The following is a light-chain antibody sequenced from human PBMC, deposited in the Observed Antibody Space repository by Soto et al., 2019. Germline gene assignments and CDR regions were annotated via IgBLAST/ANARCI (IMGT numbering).Light chain of an antibody. Sequence: QSVLTQPPSVSGAPGQRVTISCTGSSSNIGSKTVDWYQQLPGTAPQLLIHRNFQRPSGVPARFSASTSGTSASLAITALQSEDEADYYCAAWDDSLDAYVFGTGTKVTVL. J-gene: IGLJ1*01. CDR2: RNF. CDR1: SSNIGSKT. V-gene: IGLV1-44*01. CDR3: AAWDDSLDAYV.